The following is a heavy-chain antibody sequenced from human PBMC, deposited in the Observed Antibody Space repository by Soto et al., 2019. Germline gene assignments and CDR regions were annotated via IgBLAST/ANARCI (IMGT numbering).Heavy chain of an antibody. J-gene: IGHJ3*02. D-gene: IGHD3-22*01. CDR2: IRSKAYGGTT. V-gene: IGHV3-49*03. Sequence: PGGSLRLSCTASGFTFGDYAMSWFRQAPGKGLEWVGFIRSKAYGGTTEYAASVKGRFTISRDDSKSIAYLQMNSLKTEDTAVYYCTRDRGYYDSSGEYAFDIWGQGTMVTVSS. CDR3: TRDRGYYDSSGEYAFDI. CDR1: GFTFGDYA.